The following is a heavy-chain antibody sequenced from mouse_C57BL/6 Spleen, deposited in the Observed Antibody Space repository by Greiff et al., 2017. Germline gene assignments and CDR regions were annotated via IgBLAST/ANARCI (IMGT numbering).Heavy chain of an antibody. CDR2: IYPGSGST. Sequence: QVQLQQPGAELVKPGASVKMSCKASGYTFTSYWITWVKQRPGQGLEWIGDIYPGSGSTNYNEKFKSKATLTVDTSSSTAYMQLSSLSSEDSAVYYCAYGYDDYLYFDVWGTGTTVTVSS. CDR1: GYTFTSYW. J-gene: IGHJ1*03. V-gene: IGHV1-55*01. D-gene: IGHD2-2*01. CDR3: AYGYDDYLYFDV.